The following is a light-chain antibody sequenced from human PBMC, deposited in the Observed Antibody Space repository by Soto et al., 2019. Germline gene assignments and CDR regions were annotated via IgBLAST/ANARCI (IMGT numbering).Light chain of an antibody. J-gene: IGLJ1*01. V-gene: IGLV2-11*01. Sequence: QSALTQPSSVSGSPGQSVTISCTGTSSPVGGYHYVSWYQQFPGKAPKLMIYAVSQRPSGVPDRFSGSESGNTASLTISGLQADDEADYYCCSYAGRYTYVFGSGTKVTVL. CDR3: CSYAGRYTYV. CDR1: SSPVGGYHY. CDR2: AVS.